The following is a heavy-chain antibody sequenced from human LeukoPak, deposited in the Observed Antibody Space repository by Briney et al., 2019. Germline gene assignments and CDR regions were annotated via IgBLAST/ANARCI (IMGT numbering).Heavy chain of an antibody. CDR3: ARLDSYGSSVDY. Sequence: GGSLRLSCAASGFTFSSYSMNWVRQAPGKGVGWVSYISSGSSNIYYADSVKGRFTISRDNAKNSLYLQMNSLRAEDTAVYYCARLDSYGSSVDYWGQGTLVTVSS. V-gene: IGHV3-48*01. J-gene: IGHJ4*02. CDR1: GFTFSSYS. D-gene: IGHD5-18*01. CDR2: ISSGSSNI.